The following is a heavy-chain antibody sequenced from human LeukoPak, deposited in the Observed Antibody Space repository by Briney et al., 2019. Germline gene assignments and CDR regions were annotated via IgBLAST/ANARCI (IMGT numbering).Heavy chain of an antibody. D-gene: IGHD5-12*01. CDR3: ARDGYSGRFDP. J-gene: IGHJ5*02. CDR1: GYTFTGCY. CDR2: INPNSGGT. V-gene: IGHV1-2*02. Sequence: ASVTVSCTASGYTFTGCYIHWVRHGPGQGLEWMGWINPNSGGTNFAQKFQGRVTMTRDTYITTAYMELSRLRSEDTAVYYCARDGYSGRFDPWGQGTLVTVCS.